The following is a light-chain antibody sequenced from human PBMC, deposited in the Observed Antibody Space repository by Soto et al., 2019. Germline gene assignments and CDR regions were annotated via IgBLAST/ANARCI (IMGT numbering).Light chain of an antibody. Sequence: QPVLIQPPSASASLGASVKLTCTLNSGHSTYAIAWHQQQPGKGPRYVMKLSSDGSHMKGDGIPDRFSGSSSGVERYLTISSLQSEDEADYYCQTWGTGNRVFGGGTKLTVL. J-gene: IGLJ3*02. CDR2: LSSDGSH. CDR3: QTWGTGNRV. CDR1: SGHSTYA. V-gene: IGLV4-69*01.